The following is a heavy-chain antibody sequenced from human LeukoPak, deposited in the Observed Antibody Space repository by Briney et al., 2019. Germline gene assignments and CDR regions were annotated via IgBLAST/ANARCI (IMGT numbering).Heavy chain of an antibody. J-gene: IGHJ4*02. CDR2: IYYNGST. Sequence: TSETLSLTCTVSGGSISSYYWSWIRQPPGKGLEWIGYIYYNGSTNYNPSLKSRVTISVDTSKNQFSLKLRSVTAADTAVYYCARVTGYVIEDYFDYWGQGTLVTVSS. D-gene: IGHD3-22*01. CDR3: ARVTGYVIEDYFDY. V-gene: IGHV4-59*01. CDR1: GGSISSYY.